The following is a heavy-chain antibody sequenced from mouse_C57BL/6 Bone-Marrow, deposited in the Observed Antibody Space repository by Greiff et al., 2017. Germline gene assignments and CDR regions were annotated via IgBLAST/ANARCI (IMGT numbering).Heavy chain of an antibody. J-gene: IGHJ2*01. V-gene: IGHV1-76*01. CDR3: AREIYVPFDY. CDR2: IYPGSGNT. Sequence: VQLQQSGAELVRPGASVKLSCKASGYTFTDYYINWVKQRPGQGLEWIARIYPGSGNTYYNEKFKGKATLTAEKSSSTAYMQLSSLTSEDSAVYFCAREIYVPFDYWGQGTTLTVSS. D-gene: IGHD1-1*01. CDR1: GYTFTDYY.